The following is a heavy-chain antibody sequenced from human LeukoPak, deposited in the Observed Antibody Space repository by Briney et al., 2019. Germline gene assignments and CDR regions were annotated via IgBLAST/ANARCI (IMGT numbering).Heavy chain of an antibody. CDR3: AKNRIQWLVAETDY. D-gene: IGHD6-19*01. CDR1: GFTFSSYA. J-gene: IGHJ4*02. V-gene: IGHV3-23*01. CDR2: ISGSGGST. Sequence: GGSLRLSCAASGFTFSSYAMSWVRQAPGKGLEWVSAISGSGGSTYYADPVKGRFTISRDNSKNTLYLQMNSLRAEDTAVYYCAKNRIQWLVAETDYWGQGTLVTVSS.